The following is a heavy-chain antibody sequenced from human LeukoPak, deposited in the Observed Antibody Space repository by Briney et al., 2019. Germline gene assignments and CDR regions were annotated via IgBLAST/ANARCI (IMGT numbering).Heavy chain of an antibody. CDR2: ITYSGDST. V-gene: IGHV3-23*01. CDR1: GFSFNILA. J-gene: IGHJ4*02. CDR3: AKDARRTSGWYYFDH. D-gene: IGHD6-19*01. Sequence: PGGSLRLSCAASGFSFNILAMNWVRQAPGKGLEWVSGITYSGDSTYYADSVKGRFTISRDNSKNTLYLQMDTLRADDTAVYYCAKDARRTSGWYYFDHWSRGTLVTVSS.